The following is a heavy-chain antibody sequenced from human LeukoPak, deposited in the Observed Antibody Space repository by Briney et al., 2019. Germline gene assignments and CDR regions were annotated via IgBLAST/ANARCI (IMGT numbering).Heavy chain of an antibody. V-gene: IGHV4-4*07. CDR3: ASLRVPGYFDY. Sequence: SETLSLTCTVSGGSISSYYWSWIRQPAGKGLEWIGRIYTSGSTNYNPSLKSRVTMSVDTSKNQFSLRLSSVTAADTAVFYCASLRVPGYFDYWGQGTLVTVSS. D-gene: IGHD3-16*01. CDR1: GGSISSYY. J-gene: IGHJ4*03. CDR2: IYTSGST.